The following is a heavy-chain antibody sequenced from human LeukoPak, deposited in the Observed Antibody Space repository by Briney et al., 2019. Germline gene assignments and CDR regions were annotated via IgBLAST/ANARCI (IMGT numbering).Heavy chain of an antibody. CDR2: IYPGDSDT. CDR3: ATHYYDSSGYYYAADY. CDR1: GYSFTSYW. V-gene: IGHV5-51*01. Sequence: GESLKISCKGSGYSFTSYWIGWVRQMPGKGLEWMGIIYPGDSDTRYSPSFQGQVTISADKSISTAYLQWSSLKASDTAMDYCATHYYDSSGYYYAADYWGQGTLVTVSS. J-gene: IGHJ4*02. D-gene: IGHD3-22*01.